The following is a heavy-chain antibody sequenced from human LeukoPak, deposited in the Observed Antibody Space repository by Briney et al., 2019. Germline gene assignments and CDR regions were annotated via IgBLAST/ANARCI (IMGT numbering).Heavy chain of an antibody. J-gene: IGHJ4*02. V-gene: IGHV4-38-2*01. CDR1: GYSISSGYY. CDR3: ARGISGWYEFDY. Sequence: PSETLSLTCAVSGYSISSGYYWGWIRQPPGKGLEWIGSIYHSGSTYYNPSLKSRVTISVDTSKNQFSLKLSSATAADTAVYYCARGISGWYEFDYWGQGTLVTVSS. CDR2: IYHSGST. D-gene: IGHD6-19*01.